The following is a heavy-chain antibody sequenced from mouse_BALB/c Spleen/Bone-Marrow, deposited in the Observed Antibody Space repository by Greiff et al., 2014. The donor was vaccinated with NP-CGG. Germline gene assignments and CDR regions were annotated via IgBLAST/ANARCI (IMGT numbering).Heavy chain of an antibody. CDR2: INPSDGRT. CDR3: ARRDSSGYPFDY. D-gene: IGHD3-2*01. CDR1: GYTFTTYW. V-gene: IGHV1S81*02. J-gene: IGHJ2*01. Sequence: VQLQQSGAELVRPGASVKLSCRASGYTFTTYWMHWVKQRPGQGLEWIGEINPSDGRTNYSEKFKSKATLTVDKSSNTAYMQRSSLTSEDSAVYYCARRDSSGYPFDYWGQGTTLTVSS.